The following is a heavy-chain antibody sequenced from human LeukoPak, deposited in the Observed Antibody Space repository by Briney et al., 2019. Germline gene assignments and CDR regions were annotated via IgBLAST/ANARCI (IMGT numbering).Heavy chain of an antibody. V-gene: IGHV4-38-2*02. CDR2: IYHSGST. D-gene: IGHD6-19*01. J-gene: IGHJ4*02. CDR1: GYSISSGYY. CDR3: ASPFPYSSGRFFAY. Sequence: SETLSLTCTVSGYSISSGYYWGWIRQPPGKGLEWIGSIYHSGSTYYNPSLKSRVTISVDTSKNQFPLKLSSVTAADTAVYYCASPFPYSSGRFFAYWGQGTLVTVSS.